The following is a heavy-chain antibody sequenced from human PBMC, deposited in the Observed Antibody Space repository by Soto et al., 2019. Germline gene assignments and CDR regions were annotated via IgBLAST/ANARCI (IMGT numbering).Heavy chain of an antibody. CDR1: GFNFTNFA. CDR2: IGGRDGTI. CDR3: TRGSYCDTSSCFLPNYYFAMDV. Sequence: EVQLLESGGGLVQPGGSLRLSCAASGFNFTNFAMSWVRQAPGKGLEWVSYIGGRDGTIFYADSVKGRFAISRDNAKNTLYLQANSLRAEDTAVYYCTRGSYCDTSSCFLPNYYFAMDVWGRGTTVTVSS. J-gene: IGHJ6*02. V-gene: IGHV3-23*01. D-gene: IGHD2-2*01.